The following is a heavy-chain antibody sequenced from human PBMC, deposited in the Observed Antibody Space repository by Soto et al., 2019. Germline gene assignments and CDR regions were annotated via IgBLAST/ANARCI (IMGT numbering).Heavy chain of an antibody. CDR2: IIPIFDTP. Sequence: QVQLVQSGAEVKKPGSSVRVSCKTSGGTFSSYAISWVRQAPGQGLVWMGGIIPIFDTPNYAQRFQGRVTITADKSTRTAYMELSRLTSEDTAVYYSARGVSAYYYDTTVYSTPYYIDYRGQGTLVTVTS. J-gene: IGHJ4*02. CDR3: ARGVSAYYYDTTVYSTPYYIDY. D-gene: IGHD3-22*01. CDR1: GGTFSSYA. V-gene: IGHV1-69*06.